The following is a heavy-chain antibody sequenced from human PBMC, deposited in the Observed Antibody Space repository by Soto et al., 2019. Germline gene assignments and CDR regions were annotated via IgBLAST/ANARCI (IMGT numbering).Heavy chain of an antibody. CDR3: ARLEYQLLYAWFDP. Sequence: GESLKISCNGYGYSFTSYWINWVRQMPGKDLEWMGRIDPSDSYTNYSPSFQGHVTISADKSISTAYLQWSSLKASDTAMYYCARLEYQLLYAWFDPWGQGTLVTVSS. D-gene: IGHD2-2*02. CDR2: IDPSDSYT. CDR1: GYSFTSYW. J-gene: IGHJ5*02. V-gene: IGHV5-10-1*01.